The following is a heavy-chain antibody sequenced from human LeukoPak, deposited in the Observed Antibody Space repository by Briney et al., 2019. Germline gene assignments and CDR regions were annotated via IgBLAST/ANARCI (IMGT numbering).Heavy chain of an antibody. CDR1: GFTFSSYS. V-gene: IGHV3-9*01. CDR2: ISWNSGSI. D-gene: IGHD1-26*01. Sequence: GGSLRLSCAASGFTFSSYSMNWVRQAPGKGLEWVSGISWNSGSIGYADSVKGRITISRDNAKNSLYLQMNSLRAEDTALYYCAKDRSGSYFGGIDYWGQGTLVTVSS. J-gene: IGHJ4*02. CDR3: AKDRSGSYFGGIDY.